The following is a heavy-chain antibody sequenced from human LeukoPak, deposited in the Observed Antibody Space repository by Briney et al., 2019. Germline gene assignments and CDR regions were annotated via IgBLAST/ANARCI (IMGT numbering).Heavy chain of an antibody. CDR1: GFTFTDHY. CDR2: ISGSGGST. Sequence: GGSLRLSCAASGFTFTDHYMDWVRQAPGKGLEWVSAISGSGGSTYYADSVKGRFTISRDNSKNTMYLQMDSLRPEDTAVFYCAKAYCTGGSCYGRYYYGMDVWGQGTTVTVSS. V-gene: IGHV3-23*01. D-gene: IGHD2-15*01. J-gene: IGHJ6*02. CDR3: AKAYCTGGSCYGRYYYGMDV.